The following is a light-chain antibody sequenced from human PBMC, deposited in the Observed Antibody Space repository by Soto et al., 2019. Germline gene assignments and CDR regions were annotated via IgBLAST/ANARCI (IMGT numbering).Light chain of an antibody. CDR1: QSISSK. CDR3: QEYNNWHPIT. J-gene: IGKJ4*01. Sequence: EIVMTQSPATLSVSPGERATLSCRASQSISSKLAWYQQKPGQAPRLLIYGASTRATGIPVRFSGSGSGTEFTLTITSLQSEDFAAYYCQEYNNWHPITFGGGTQVDIX. V-gene: IGKV3-15*01. CDR2: GAS.